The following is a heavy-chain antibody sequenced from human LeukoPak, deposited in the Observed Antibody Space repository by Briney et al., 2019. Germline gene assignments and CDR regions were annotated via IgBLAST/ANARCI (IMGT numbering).Heavy chain of an antibody. D-gene: IGHD6-6*01. Sequence: SETLSLTCTVSGGSISSYYWSCIRQPPGKGLEWIGYIYYSGSTNYNPSLKSRVTISVDTSKNQFSLKLTSVTAADTAVYYCARDSPISSGISDFWGQGTLITVSS. CDR1: GGSISSYY. CDR3: ARDSPISSGISDF. CDR2: IYYSGST. J-gene: IGHJ4*02. V-gene: IGHV4-59*01.